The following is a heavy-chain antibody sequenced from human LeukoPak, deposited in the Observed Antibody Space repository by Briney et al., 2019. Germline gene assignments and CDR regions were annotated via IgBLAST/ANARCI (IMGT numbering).Heavy chain of an antibody. D-gene: IGHD4-23*01. CDR1: GFTFSSYE. CDR2: ISSSGSTI. CDR3: AREQTHGYGGKGWDV. J-gene: IGHJ6*04. V-gene: IGHV3-48*03. Sequence: GGSLRLSCAASGFTFSSYEMNWVRQAPGKGLECISYISSSGSTIYYADSVKGRFTISRDNAKNSLYLQMNSLRAEDTAVYYCAREQTHGYGGKGWDVWGKGTTVTVSS.